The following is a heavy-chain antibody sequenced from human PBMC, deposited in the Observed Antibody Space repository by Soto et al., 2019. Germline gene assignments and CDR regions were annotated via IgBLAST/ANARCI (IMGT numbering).Heavy chain of an antibody. V-gene: IGHV3-21*01. CDR2: ISSSSSYI. CDR1: GFTFRSYS. CDR3: ARGHADYYYGMDG. Sequence: GGSLRLSCAASGFTFRSYSMNWVRQAPEKGLEWVSSISSSSSYIYYADSVKGRFTISRDNSKNSLYLQMNSLRAEDTAVYYCARGHADYYYGMDGWGQGTTVTVSS. J-gene: IGHJ6*02.